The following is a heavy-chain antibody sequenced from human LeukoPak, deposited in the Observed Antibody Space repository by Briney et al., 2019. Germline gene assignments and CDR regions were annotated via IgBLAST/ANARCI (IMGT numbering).Heavy chain of an antibody. CDR2: IYYSGST. V-gene: IGHV4-59*01. D-gene: IGHD3-16*02. J-gene: IGHJ4*02. Sequence: SETLSLTCTVSGGSIRSYYWSWIRQPPGKGLEWIGYIYYSGSTNYNPSLKSRVTISVDTSKNQFSLKLSSVTAADTSVYYCARVGYDYVWGSYPLDYWGQGTLVTVSS. CDR3: ARVGYDYVWGSYPLDY. CDR1: GGSIRSYY.